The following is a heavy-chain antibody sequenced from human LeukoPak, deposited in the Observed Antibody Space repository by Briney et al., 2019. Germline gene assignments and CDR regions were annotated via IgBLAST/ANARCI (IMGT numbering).Heavy chain of an antibody. D-gene: IGHD2-15*01. CDR2: IYTSGRT. Sequence: SETLSLTCTVSGGSISSGSYYWSWIRQPAGKGLEWIGRIYTSGRTNYNPSLKSRVTISVDTSKNQFSLKLSSVTAADTAVYYCARVPSGYCSGGSCYLDYWGQGTLVTVSS. CDR3: ARVPSGYCSGGSCYLDY. J-gene: IGHJ4*02. CDR1: GGSISSGSYY. V-gene: IGHV4-61*02.